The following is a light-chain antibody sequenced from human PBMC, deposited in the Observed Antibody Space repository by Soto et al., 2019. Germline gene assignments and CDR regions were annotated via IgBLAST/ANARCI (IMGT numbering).Light chain of an antibody. Sequence: QSVLTQPPSVSAAPGQKVIISCSGSSSNIGSNYVSWYQQLPGTAPKLLIYDKNERPSGIPDRFSASKSGTSATLGLAGLQTGDEADYYCGAWDHRLNVGVFGGGTQLTVL. V-gene: IGLV1-51*01. CDR3: GAWDHRLNVGV. CDR2: DKN. CDR1: SSNIGSNY. J-gene: IGLJ3*02.